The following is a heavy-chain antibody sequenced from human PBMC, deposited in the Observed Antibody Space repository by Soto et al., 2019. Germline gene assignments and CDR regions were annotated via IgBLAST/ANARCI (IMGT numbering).Heavy chain of an antibody. Sequence: ASVKVSCKASGGTFSSYAISWVRQAPGQGLEWMGWINPNSGGTNYAQKFQGRVTMTRDTSISTAYMELSRLRSDDTAVYYCARVTAVLRYFETWGQGTLVTVSS. J-gene: IGHJ5*02. CDR1: GGTFSSYA. V-gene: IGHV1-2*02. CDR3: ARVTAVLRYFET. D-gene: IGHD3-9*01. CDR2: INPNSGGT.